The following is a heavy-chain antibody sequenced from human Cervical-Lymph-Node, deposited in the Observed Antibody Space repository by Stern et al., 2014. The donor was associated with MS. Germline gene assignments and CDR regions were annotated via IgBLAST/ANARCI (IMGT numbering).Heavy chain of an antibody. CDR3: ARARVGDYARSPHLDS. D-gene: IGHD4-17*01. CDR2: FSNNSTHT. J-gene: IGHJ4*02. V-gene: IGHV3-21*01. Sequence: EVQLVESGGGLVKPGESLRLSCDASGFTFSHYSINWVRQAPGQGLEWISSFSNNSTHTYHAASGEGRFTISRDSAKDSVSLHMVSLRAEDTAVYYCARARVGDYARSPHLDSWGQGTLVTVSS. CDR1: GFTFSHYS.